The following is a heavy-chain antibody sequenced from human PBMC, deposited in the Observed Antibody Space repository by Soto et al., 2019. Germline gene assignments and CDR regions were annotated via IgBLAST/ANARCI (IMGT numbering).Heavy chain of an antibody. CDR3: AREIFLATASAYFDY. D-gene: IGHD5-18*01. V-gene: IGHV4-31*02. CDR2: IYYSGTT. Sequence: WTWIRQHPGQGLEWIGYIYYSGTTYYSPSLKSRVTISIDTSDNQFSLKMNSVTAADTAVYYCAREIFLATASAYFDYWGQGALVTVSS. J-gene: IGHJ4*02.